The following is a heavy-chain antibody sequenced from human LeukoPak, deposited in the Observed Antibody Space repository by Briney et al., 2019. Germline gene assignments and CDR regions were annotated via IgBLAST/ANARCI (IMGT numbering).Heavy chain of an antibody. CDR2: INNDGSRT. CDR1: GLTFTNYW. CDR3: ARDGGATMVRGVATYDS. D-gene: IGHD3-10*01. V-gene: IGHV3-74*01. Sequence: GGSLRLSCAASGLTFTNYWMHWVRQAPGKGLLWVSTINNDGSRTFYADSVKGRFTTSRDNAKNTVYLQMNSLRDDDTAVYYCARDGGATMVRGVATYDSWGQGTLVTVSS. J-gene: IGHJ4*02.